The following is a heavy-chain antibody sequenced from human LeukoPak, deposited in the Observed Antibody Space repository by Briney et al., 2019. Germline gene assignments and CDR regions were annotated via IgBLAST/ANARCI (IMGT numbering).Heavy chain of an antibody. CDR1: GFTFSNAW. V-gene: IGHV3-15*01. Sequence: GGSLRLSCAAPGFTFSNAWMSWVRQAPGKGLEWVGRIKSKTDGGTTDYAAPVKGRFIISRDDSKNTLYLQMNSLKTEDTAMYYCTRDFWSGYSIDPWGQGTLVTVSS. D-gene: IGHD3-3*01. CDR2: IKSKTDGGTT. CDR3: TRDFWSGYSIDP. J-gene: IGHJ5*02.